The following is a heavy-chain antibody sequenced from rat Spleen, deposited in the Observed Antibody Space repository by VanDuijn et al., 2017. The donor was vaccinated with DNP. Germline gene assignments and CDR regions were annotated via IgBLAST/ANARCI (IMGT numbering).Heavy chain of an antibody. D-gene: IGHD4-3*01. Sequence: EVQLVESGGGLVQPGGSLKLSCTASGFTFSDYYMAWVRQAPAKGLEWVTYISYDGGRSYYGDSVKGRFTISRDNAKSTLYLQMNSLTSEDMATYYCTRYNSGYNFFDYWGQGVMVTVSS. CDR1: GFTFSDYY. CDR3: TRYNSGYNFFDY. CDR2: ISYDGGRS. V-gene: IGHV5-22*01. J-gene: IGHJ2*01.